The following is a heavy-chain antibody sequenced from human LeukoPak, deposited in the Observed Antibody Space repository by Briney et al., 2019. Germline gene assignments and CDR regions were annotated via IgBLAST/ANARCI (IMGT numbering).Heavy chain of an antibody. Sequence: GGSLRLSCAASGFTVSSNYMSWVRQAPGKGLEWVSVIYSGGSTYYADSVKGRFTISRDSSKNTLYLQMNSLRAEDTAVYYCASQDYYYDSSGYQFDYWGQGTLATVSS. J-gene: IGHJ4*02. D-gene: IGHD3-22*01. CDR3: ASQDYYYDSSGYQFDY. CDR1: GFTVSSNY. V-gene: IGHV3-66*04. CDR2: IYSGGST.